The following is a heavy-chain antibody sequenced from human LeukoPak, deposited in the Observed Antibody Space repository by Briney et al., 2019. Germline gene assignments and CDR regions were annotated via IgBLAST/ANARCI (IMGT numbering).Heavy chain of an antibody. CDR2: IYTSGST. V-gene: IGHV4-61*02. CDR3: ARVVYDSTSGGFDY. Sequence: PSETLSLTCTVSGGSISSGSYYCSWIRQPAGKGLEWIGRIYTSGSTNYNPSLKSRVTISVDTSKNQFSLKLSSVTAADTAVYYCARVVYDSTSGGFDYWGQGTLVTVSS. D-gene: IGHD3-22*01. J-gene: IGHJ4*02. CDR1: GGSISSGSYY.